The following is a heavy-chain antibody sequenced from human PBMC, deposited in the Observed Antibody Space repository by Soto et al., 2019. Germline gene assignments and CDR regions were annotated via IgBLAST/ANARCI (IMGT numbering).Heavy chain of an antibody. CDR3: ARGLSWSPYFDL. J-gene: IGHJ4*02. CDR2: LYYSGTT. V-gene: IGHV4-59*01. CDR1: GASITTKS. D-gene: IGHD6-13*01. Sequence: QVKLQESGPGLVRPSETLSLTCTVSGASITTKSWNWVRQSPGKGLEWIGYLYYSGTTNYNPSRKSRVTISIDTSKNQISLNLTSVTAADTAIYYCARGLSWSPYFDLWGQGTRVTVSS.